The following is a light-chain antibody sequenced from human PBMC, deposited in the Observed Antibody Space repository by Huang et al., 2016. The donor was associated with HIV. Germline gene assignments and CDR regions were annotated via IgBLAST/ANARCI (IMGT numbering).Light chain of an antibody. V-gene: IGKV3-20*01. J-gene: IGKJ1*01. Sequence: EIVLTQSPGTLSLSPGERTTLSCRASQSVSSGYLAWYQQKPGQATRLIIYGASTRTTGIPGRFSGSGSGTDFTLSISRLQPEDVAVYYCQQYGSSPATFGQGTKV. CDR3: QQYGSSPAT. CDR1: QSVSSGY. CDR2: GAS.